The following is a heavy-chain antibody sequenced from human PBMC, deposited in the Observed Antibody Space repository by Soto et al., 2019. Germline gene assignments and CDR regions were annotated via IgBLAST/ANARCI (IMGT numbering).Heavy chain of an antibody. CDR3: ARDQASYYDFWSGYSDAFDI. Sequence: GGSLRLSCAASGFTFSSYAMHWVRQAPGKGLEWVAVISYDGSNKYYADSVKGRFTISRDNSKDTLYLQMNSLRAEDTAVYYCARDQASYYDFWSGYSDAFDIWGQGTMVTVSS. CDR2: ISYDGSNK. J-gene: IGHJ3*02. CDR1: GFTFSSYA. D-gene: IGHD3-3*01. V-gene: IGHV3-30-3*01.